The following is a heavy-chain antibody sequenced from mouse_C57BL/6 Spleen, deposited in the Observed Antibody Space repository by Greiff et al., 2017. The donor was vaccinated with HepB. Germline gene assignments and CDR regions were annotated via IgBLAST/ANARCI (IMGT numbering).Heavy chain of an antibody. J-gene: IGHJ3*01. Sequence: EVQLQQSVAELVRPGASVKLSCTASGFNIKNTYMHWVKQRPEQGLEWIGRIDPANGNTKYAPKFQGKATITADTSSNPAYLQLGSLTSEDTAIFYWAGGDDDGGLAYWGQGALVTVSA. CDR2: IDPANGNT. D-gene: IGHD2-4*01. CDR1: GFNIKNTY. CDR3: AGGDDDGGLAY. V-gene: IGHV14-3*01.